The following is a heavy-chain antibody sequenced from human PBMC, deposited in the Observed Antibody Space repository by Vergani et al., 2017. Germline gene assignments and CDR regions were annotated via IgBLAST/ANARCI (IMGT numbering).Heavy chain of an antibody. D-gene: IGHD2-21*02. CDR1: GGTFSSNT. V-gene: IGHV1-69*02. J-gene: IGHJ4*02. Sequence: QVQLVQSGADVKKPGSSVKVTCKASGGTFSSNTISWVRQAPGQGLEWRGRVVPMLGLSNYAQKFLGGITIDSDKTSTTAYLELSSLRSEDTAVYYCASLGPRRKEDMKGVTYGGKGTLVTFSS. CDR3: ASLGPRRKEDMKGVTY. CDR2: VVPMLGLS.